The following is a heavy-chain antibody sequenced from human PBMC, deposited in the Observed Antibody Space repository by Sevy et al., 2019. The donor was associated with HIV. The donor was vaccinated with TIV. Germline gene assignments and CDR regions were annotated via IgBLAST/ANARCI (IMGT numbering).Heavy chain of an antibody. CDR1: GFTFSNYA. CDR3: ARDLPHLLPWELSRGSDF. D-gene: IGHD3-16*01. Sequence: GGSLRLSCTAYGFTFSNYAVLWVRQAPGKGLEWVAIISHDEIHKDFADSVRGRFSISRDTSKNTIYLQMNSLRPEDTAVYYCARDLPHLLPWELSRGSDFWGQGTLVTVSS. J-gene: IGHJ4*02. V-gene: IGHV3-30*04. CDR2: ISHDEIHK.